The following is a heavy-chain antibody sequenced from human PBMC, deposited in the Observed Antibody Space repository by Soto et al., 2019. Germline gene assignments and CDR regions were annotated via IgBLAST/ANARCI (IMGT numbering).Heavy chain of an antibody. J-gene: IGHJ5*02. CDR2: ISSSGNSI. CDR1: GFTFSNYS. D-gene: IGHD5-18*01. Sequence: PGGSLRLSCTASGFTFSNYSMTWVRQAPGKGLEWVSYISSSGNSIYYADSVKGRFTISRDNAKNSLYLQMNSLRSEDTAMYYCASGEYSFWFDPWGQGTLVTVSS. V-gene: IGHV3-11*01. CDR3: ASGEYSFWFDP.